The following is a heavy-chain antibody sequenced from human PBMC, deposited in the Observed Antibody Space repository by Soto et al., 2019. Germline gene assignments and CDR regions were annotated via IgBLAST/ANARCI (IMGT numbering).Heavy chain of an antibody. V-gene: IGHV3-74*01. CDR3: ARAGEGAGGFDI. D-gene: IGHD3-10*01. J-gene: IGHJ3*02. CDR1: GFTFSSYW. CDR2: INGDGSSR. Sequence: EVQMVESGGGLVQPGGSLRLSCAASGFTFSSYWMQWVRQAPGKGLVWVSRINGDGSSRNYLDYVKGRFTISRDNAKNTLYLQMNSLKAEDTAVYYCARAGEGAGGFDIWGQGTMVTVAS.